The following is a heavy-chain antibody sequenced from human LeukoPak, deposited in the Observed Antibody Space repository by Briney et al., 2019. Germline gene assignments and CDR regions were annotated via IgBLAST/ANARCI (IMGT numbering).Heavy chain of an antibody. CDR3: ARARCSSTSCSPTPPDYSYLDV. CDR2: INPNSGGT. Sequence: ASVKVSCKASGYTFTGYYVHWVRQAPGQGLEWMGRINPNSGGTNYAQKFQGRVTMTRDTSISTAYMELSRLRSDDTAVYYCARARCSSTSCSPTPPDYSYLDVWGKGTTVTVSS. J-gene: IGHJ6*03. D-gene: IGHD2-2*01. CDR1: GYTFTGYY. V-gene: IGHV1-2*06.